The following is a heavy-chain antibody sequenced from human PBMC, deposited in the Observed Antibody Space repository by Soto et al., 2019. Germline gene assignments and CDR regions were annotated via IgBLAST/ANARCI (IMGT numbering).Heavy chain of an antibody. Sequence: EVQLLDSGGGLVQPGGSLRPSCAASGSTFASYAMNWARQAPGKGLEWVSVIIGSGDSTSSADSVKGRFTIPRDNSKNTLYLQMNSLRAEDTAVYYCARRGPGTYFGYWGQGTLVTVSS. V-gene: IGHV3-23*01. CDR1: GSTFASYA. CDR3: ARRGPGTYFGY. CDR2: IIGSGDST. J-gene: IGHJ4*02. D-gene: IGHD6-13*01.